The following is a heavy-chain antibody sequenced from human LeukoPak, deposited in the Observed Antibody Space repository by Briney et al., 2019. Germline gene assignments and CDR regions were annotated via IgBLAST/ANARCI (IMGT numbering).Heavy chain of an antibody. D-gene: IGHD2-2*01. Sequence: PSETLSLTCTVSGGSISSSSYYWGWIRQPPGKGLEWIGSIYYSGSIYYNPSLKSRVTISVDTSKNQFSLKLSSVTAADTAVYYCAIVPRGACSSTSCQTIDYWGQGTLVTVSS. V-gene: IGHV4-39*01. CDR2: IYYSGSI. J-gene: IGHJ4*02. CDR1: GGSISSSSYY. CDR3: AIVPRGACSSTSCQTIDY.